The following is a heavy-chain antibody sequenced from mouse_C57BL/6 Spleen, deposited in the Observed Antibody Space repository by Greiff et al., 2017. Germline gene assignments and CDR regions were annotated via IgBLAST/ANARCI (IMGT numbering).Heavy chain of an antibody. D-gene: IGHD4-1*01. V-gene: IGHV5-9*01. CDR3: AREHWRKGCWFAY. Sequence: EVQGVESGGGLVQPGGSLKLSCAASGFTFSSYTMSWVRQTPEKRLEWVATISGGGGKTYYPDSVKGRFTISRDNAKSLLYLQMSSLRSEDTALYYCAREHWRKGCWFAYWGQGTPVTVSA. J-gene: IGHJ3*01. CDR1: GFTFSSYT. CDR2: ISGGGGKT.